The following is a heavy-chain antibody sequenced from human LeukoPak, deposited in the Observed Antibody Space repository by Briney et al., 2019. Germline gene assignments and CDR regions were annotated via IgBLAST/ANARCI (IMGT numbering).Heavy chain of an antibody. CDR3: VTYQLLLYGFDY. CDR1: GFTVSSNY. J-gene: IGHJ4*02. Sequence: GGSLRLSCVASGFTVSSNYMSWVRQAPGKGLEWVSMFYSGGSTFYADSVKGRFTIARDSSKNTLYLQMNRLRAEDTAVYYCVTYQLLLYGFDYWGQGTLVTVSS. V-gene: IGHV3-66*01. D-gene: IGHD2-2*01. CDR2: FYSGGST.